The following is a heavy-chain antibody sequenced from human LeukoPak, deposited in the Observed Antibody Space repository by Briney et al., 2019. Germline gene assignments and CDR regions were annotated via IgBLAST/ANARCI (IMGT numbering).Heavy chain of an antibody. J-gene: IGHJ4*02. CDR2: IIPILGIA. D-gene: IGHD6-13*01. V-gene: IGHV1-69*04. CDR3: ARDRVSAAGIPPSGY. Sequence: SVKVSCKASGGTFSSNAISWVRQAPGQGLEWMGRIIPILGIANYAQKFQGRVTITADKSTSTAYMELSSLRSEDTAVYYCARDRVSAAGIPPSGYWGQGTLVTVSS. CDR1: GGTFSSNA.